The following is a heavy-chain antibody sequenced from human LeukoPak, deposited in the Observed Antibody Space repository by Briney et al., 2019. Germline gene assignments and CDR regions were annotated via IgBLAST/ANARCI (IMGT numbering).Heavy chain of an antibody. Sequence: PGGSLRLSCAASGFTFSHYGMHWVRQAPGRGLEWVAVIWNDGSNKYYAGSVKGRFTISRDNSQNTVDLHMNSLRAEDTAVYYCAKDAQRGFDYSNSLEYWGQGTLVTVSS. D-gene: IGHD4-11*01. J-gene: IGHJ4*02. CDR1: GFTFSHYG. CDR2: IWNDGSNK. V-gene: IGHV3-33*06. CDR3: AKDAQRGFDYSNSLEY.